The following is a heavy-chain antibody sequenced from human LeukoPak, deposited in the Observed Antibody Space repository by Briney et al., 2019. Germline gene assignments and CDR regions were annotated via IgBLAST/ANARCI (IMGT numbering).Heavy chain of an antibody. D-gene: IGHD5-12*01. CDR3: AREGSGYDDRLFDY. CDR1: GFTFSDHY. CDR2: ISRSSSYT. Sequence: GGSLRLSCAASGFTFSDHYMTWIRQAPGKRREWLSYISRSSSYTKYADSVKGRFTISRDNAKNSLYLQMNSLRADDTAVYYCAREGSGYDDRLFDYWGPGTLVTVSS. J-gene: IGHJ4*02. V-gene: IGHV3-11*05.